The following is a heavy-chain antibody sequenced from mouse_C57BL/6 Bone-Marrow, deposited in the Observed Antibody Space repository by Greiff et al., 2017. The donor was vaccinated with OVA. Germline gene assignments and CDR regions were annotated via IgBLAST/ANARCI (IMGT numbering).Heavy chain of an antibody. CDR2: ISDGGSYT. J-gene: IGHJ3*01. V-gene: IGHV5-4*01. CDR1: GFTFSSYA. Sequence: EVKLVESGGGLVKPGGSLKLSCAASGFTFSSYAMSWVRQTPEKRLEWVATISDGGSYTYYPDNVKGRFTISRDNAKNNLYLQMSHLKSEDTAMYYCARDYGSSYDAYWGQGTLVTVSA. CDR3: ARDYGSSYDAY. D-gene: IGHD1-1*01.